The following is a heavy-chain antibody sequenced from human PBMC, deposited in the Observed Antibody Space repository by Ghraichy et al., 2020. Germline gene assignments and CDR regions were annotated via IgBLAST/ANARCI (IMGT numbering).Heavy chain of an antibody. CDR2: INPSGGST. Sequence: ASVKVSCKASGYTFTSYYMHWVRQAPGQGLEWMGIINPSGGSTSYAQKFQGRVTMTRDTSTSTVYMELSSLRSEDTAVYYCARDYLIQVVGITGTTDLGYYYYYGMDVWGQGITVTVSS. D-gene: IGHD1-7*01. CDR3: ARDYLIQVVGITGTTDLGYYYYYGMDV. J-gene: IGHJ6*02. CDR1: GYTFTSYY. V-gene: IGHV1-46*01.